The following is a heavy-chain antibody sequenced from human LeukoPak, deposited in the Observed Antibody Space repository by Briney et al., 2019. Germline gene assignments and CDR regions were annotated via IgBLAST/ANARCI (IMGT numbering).Heavy chain of an antibody. Sequence: SETLSLTCTVSGGSISSSSYYWGWIRQPPGKGLEWIGSIYYSGSTYYNPSLKSRVTISVDTSKNQFSLKLSSVTAADTAVYYCARGMTGGSYPPFVDYWGQGTLVTVSS. J-gene: IGHJ4*02. CDR1: GGSISSSSYY. CDR2: IYYSGST. V-gene: IGHV4-39*01. CDR3: ARGMTGGSYPPFVDY. D-gene: IGHD1-26*01.